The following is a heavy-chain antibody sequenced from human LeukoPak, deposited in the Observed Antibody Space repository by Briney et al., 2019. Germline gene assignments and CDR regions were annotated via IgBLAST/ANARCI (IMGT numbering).Heavy chain of an antibody. CDR2: ISAYNGNT. J-gene: IGHJ4*02. CDR1: GYTFTSYG. D-gene: IGHD4-17*01. Sequence: ASVKVSCEASGYTFTSYGISWVRQAPGQGLEWMGWISAYNGNTNYAQKLQGRVTMTTDTSTSTAYMELRSLRSDDTAVYYCARYDYGDYVFDYWGQGTLVTVSS. CDR3: ARYDYGDYVFDY. V-gene: IGHV1-18*01.